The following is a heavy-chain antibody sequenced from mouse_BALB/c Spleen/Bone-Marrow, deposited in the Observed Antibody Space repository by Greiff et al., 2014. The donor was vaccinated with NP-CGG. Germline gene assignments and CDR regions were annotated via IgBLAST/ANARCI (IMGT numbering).Heavy chain of an antibody. V-gene: IGHV1-9*01. Sequence: QVQLKESGAELMKPGASVKISCKATGYTFSNYWIEWIKQRPGHGLEWIGEILPGGGSTKYNEEFKDKATFTADTSSKTAYMQLSSLTSEDSAVYYCARSGYGYYAMDYWGQGTSVTVSS. CDR1: GYTFSNYW. CDR3: ARSGYGYYAMDY. J-gene: IGHJ4*01. D-gene: IGHD2-2*01. CDR2: ILPGGGST.